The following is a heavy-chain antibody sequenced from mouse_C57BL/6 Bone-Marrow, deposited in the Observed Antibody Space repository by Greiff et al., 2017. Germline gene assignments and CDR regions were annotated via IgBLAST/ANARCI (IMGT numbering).Heavy chain of an antibody. CDR1: GFNIKDDY. Sequence: VQLQQSGAELVRPGASVKLSCTASGFNIKDDYMHWVKQRPELGLEWIGWIDPENGDTEYASKFQGKATITADTSSNTAYLQLSSLTSEDTAVYYCTTFDGYYGGYWGQGTTLTVSS. D-gene: IGHD2-3*01. CDR3: TTFDGYYGGY. CDR2: IDPENGDT. V-gene: IGHV14-4*01. J-gene: IGHJ2*01.